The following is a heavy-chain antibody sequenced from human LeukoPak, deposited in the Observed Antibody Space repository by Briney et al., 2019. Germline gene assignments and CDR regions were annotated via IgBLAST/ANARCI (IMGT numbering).Heavy chain of an antibody. D-gene: IGHD3-9*01. V-gene: IGHV4-59*01. Sequence: SETLSLTCTVSGGSISSYYWSWIRQPPGKGLEWIGYIYYSGSTNYNPSLKSRVTISVDTSKNQFSLKLSYVTAADTAVYYCARGSSDILTGSFDYWGQGPLVTVSS. CDR2: IYYSGST. J-gene: IGHJ4*02. CDR1: GGSISSYY. CDR3: ARGSSDILTGSFDY.